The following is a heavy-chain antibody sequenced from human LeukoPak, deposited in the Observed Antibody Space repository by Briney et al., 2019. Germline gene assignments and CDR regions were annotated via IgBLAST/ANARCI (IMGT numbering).Heavy chain of an antibody. J-gene: IGHJ4*02. V-gene: IGHV3-21*01. Sequence: GGSLRLSCAASGFTFSSYSMNWVRQAPGKGLEWVSSISSSSSYIYYADSVKGRFTISRDNAKNSLYLQMNSLRAEDTAVYYCARAASGYSSSWLDYWGQGTLVTVSS. CDR2: ISSSSSYI. CDR1: GFTFSSYS. D-gene: IGHD6-13*01. CDR3: ARAASGYSSSWLDY.